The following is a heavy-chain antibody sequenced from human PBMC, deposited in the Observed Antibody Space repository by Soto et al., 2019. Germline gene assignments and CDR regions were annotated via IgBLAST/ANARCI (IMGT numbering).Heavy chain of an antibody. CDR2: ISHDGGNK. CDR1: GFTFSGNG. V-gene: IGHV3-30*18. D-gene: IGHD3-10*01. J-gene: IGHJ4*02. CDR3: AKKVNSGSGSQYFDY. Sequence: GGSLRLSCAAPGFTFSGNGMKWVRQAPGKGLEWVAVISHDGGNKYYADSVKGRFTISRDNSKNTLYLQMNSLRAEDTAIYYCAKKVNSGSGSQYFDYWGQGTLVTVSS.